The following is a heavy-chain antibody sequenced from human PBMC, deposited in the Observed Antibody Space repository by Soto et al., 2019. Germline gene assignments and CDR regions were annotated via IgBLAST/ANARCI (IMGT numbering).Heavy chain of an antibody. CDR2: ISAYNGNT. Sequence: GSSVNVSCKASGYTFTSYGISWVRQAPGQGLEWMGWISAYNGNTDYAQNLQGRVTMTTDTSTSTAYMELRSLRSDDTAVYYCARDNGDSNVGYYWGQGTLVTVSS. V-gene: IGHV1-18*01. J-gene: IGHJ4*02. D-gene: IGHD4-17*01. CDR3: ARDNGDSNVGYY. CDR1: GYTFTSYG.